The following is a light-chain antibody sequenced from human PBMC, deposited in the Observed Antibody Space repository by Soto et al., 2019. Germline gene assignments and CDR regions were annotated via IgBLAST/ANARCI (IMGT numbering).Light chain of an antibody. CDR2: TAS. CDR3: QQSYNPPFT. Sequence: DIQMTQSPSSLSASVGDRVTITCRASQNISTYLNWYQHKSGKAPKLLIFTASSLHSGVPSRFSGSGSGAHFTLTISSLQPEDFATYYCQQSYNPPFTFGPGTKVDIK. V-gene: IGKV1-39*01. J-gene: IGKJ3*01. CDR1: QNISTY.